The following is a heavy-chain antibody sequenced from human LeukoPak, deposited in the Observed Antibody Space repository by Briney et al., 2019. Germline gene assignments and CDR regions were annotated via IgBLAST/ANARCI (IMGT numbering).Heavy chain of an antibody. Sequence: PGGSLRLSCEASGFTFSAYAMTWVRQAPGKGLEWVSVIYSGGGTYYADSVKGRFTISRDNSKNTLYLQMNNLRADDTAVYYWASGEMATVTLDYWGHGTLVVVSS. J-gene: IGHJ4*01. CDR3: ASGEMATVTLDY. V-gene: IGHV3-53*01. CDR1: GFTFSAYA. CDR2: IYSGGGT. D-gene: IGHD5-24*01.